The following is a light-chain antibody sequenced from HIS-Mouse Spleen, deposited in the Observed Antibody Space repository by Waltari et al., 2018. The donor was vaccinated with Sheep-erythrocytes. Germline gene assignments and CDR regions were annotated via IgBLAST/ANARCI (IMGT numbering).Light chain of an antibody. CDR3: QQYGSSPWT. CDR1: QSVSSST. V-gene: IGKV3-20*01. J-gene: IGKJ1*01. CDR2: AL. Sequence: EIVLTQSPGTLSLSPGERATLSCRASQSVSSSTYSLSSTLTLSKADYEKHKLYALQSGNSQESVTEQDSKDSTYSISRLEPEDFAVYYCQQYGSSPWTFAQGTKVEIK.